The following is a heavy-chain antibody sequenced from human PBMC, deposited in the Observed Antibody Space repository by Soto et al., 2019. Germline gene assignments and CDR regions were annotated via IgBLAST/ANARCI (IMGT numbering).Heavy chain of an antibody. CDR3: ARDRGAVVPAAMGLDYYYYYMDV. Sequence: SETLSLTCTVSGGSISSYYWSWIRQPPGKGLEWIGYIYYSGSTNYNPSLKSRVTISVDTSKNQFSLKLSSVTAADTAVYYCARDRGAVVPAAMGLDYYYYYMDVWGKGTTVTVSS. V-gene: IGHV4-59*01. CDR1: GGSISSYY. D-gene: IGHD2-2*01. CDR2: IYYSGST. J-gene: IGHJ6*03.